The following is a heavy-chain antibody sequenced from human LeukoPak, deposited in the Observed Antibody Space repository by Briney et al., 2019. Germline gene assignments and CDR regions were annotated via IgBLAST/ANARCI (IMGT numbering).Heavy chain of an antibody. D-gene: IGHD6-19*01. CDR1: GFTFNSYG. CDR3: ASGASSAWYYFDY. J-gene: IGHJ4*02. V-gene: IGHV3-30*03. CDR2: ISYDGGNK. Sequence: PGRSLRLSCAASGFTFNSYGMHWVRQTPGKGLEWVAVISYDGGNKYYADSVKGRFTIPRDNSKNTLYLQMNSLRAEDTAVYYCASGASSAWYYFDYWGQGTLVTVSS.